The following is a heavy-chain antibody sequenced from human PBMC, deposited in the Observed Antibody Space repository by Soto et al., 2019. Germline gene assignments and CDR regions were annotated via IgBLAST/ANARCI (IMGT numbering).Heavy chain of an antibody. J-gene: IGHJ6*02. Sequence: QVQLVQSGAEVKKPGSSVKVSCKASGGTFSSYAISWVRQAPGQGLEWMGGIIPISDTTNYAQKFQGRVTITADESTSTAYMEPSSLRSEDTAAYYCARSQGSSTSLEIYYYYYYGMDVWGQGTRVTVSS. CDR3: ARSQGSSTSLEIYYYYYYGMDV. CDR2: IIPISDTT. D-gene: IGHD2-2*01. CDR1: GGTFSSYA. V-gene: IGHV1-69*01.